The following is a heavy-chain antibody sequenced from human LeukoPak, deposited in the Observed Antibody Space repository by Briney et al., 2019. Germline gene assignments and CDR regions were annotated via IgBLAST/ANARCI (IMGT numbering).Heavy chain of an antibody. J-gene: IGHJ5*02. Sequence: GESLRISCRAPGNIYGTHWIAWVRQTPGKGLQWMGIIYPDDSDTRYSPSFEGQVTISADRSTDTAYLQWNTLKSSDTAIYYCARLQSAPNFFDLNWFDPWGQGTVVIVPS. V-gene: IGHV5-51*01. CDR1: GNIYGTHW. CDR3: ARLQSAPNFFDLNWFDP. D-gene: IGHD3-9*01. CDR2: IYPDDSDT.